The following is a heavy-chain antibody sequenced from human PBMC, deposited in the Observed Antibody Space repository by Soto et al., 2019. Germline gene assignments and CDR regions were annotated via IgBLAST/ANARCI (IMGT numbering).Heavy chain of an antibody. Sequence: PGESLKISCKGSGYSFTSYWISWVRQMPGKGLEWMGRIDPSDSYTNYSPSFQGHVTISADKSISTAYLQWSSLKASDTAMYYCARGGMAAAAPRGVYYYYGMDVWGQGTTVTVSS. V-gene: IGHV5-10-1*01. D-gene: IGHD6-13*01. CDR3: ARGGMAAAAPRGVYYYYGMDV. CDR2: IDPSDSYT. CDR1: GYSFTSYW. J-gene: IGHJ6*02.